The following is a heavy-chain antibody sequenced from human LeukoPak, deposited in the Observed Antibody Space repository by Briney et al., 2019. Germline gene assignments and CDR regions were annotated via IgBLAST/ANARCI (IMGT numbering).Heavy chain of an antibody. Sequence: ASVKVSCKASGYTFTGYYMHWVRQAPGQGLEWMGWINPNSGGTNYAQKFQGRVTMTRDTSISTAYMELSRLRSDDTAVYYCASGLTYYDFWSGYIPRAFDYWGQGTLVTVSS. CDR2: INPNSGGT. V-gene: IGHV1-2*02. J-gene: IGHJ4*02. CDR1: GYTFTGYY. D-gene: IGHD3-3*01. CDR3: ASGLTYYDFWSGYIPRAFDY.